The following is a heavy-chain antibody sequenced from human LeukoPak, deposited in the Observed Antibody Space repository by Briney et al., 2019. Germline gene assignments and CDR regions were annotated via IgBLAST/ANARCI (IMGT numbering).Heavy chain of an antibody. J-gene: IGHJ5*02. CDR3: ARGQSSGSYFNWFDP. CDR2: IYYSGST. Sequence: YIYYSGSTHYNPSLKSRVTISVDTSKNQFSLKLSSVTAADTAVYYCARGQSSGSYFNWFDPWGQGTLVTVSS. D-gene: IGHD3-10*01. V-gene: IGHV4-59*09.